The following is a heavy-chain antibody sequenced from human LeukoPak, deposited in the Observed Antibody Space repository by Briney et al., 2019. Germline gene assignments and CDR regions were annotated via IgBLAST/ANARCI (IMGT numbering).Heavy chain of an antibody. J-gene: IGHJ4*02. CDR1: GGTFSSYA. CDR3: ARDWYYYDSSGYYPRYYFDY. V-gene: IGHV1-46*01. D-gene: IGHD3-22*01. CDR2: INPSGGST. Sequence: ASVKVSCKASGGTFSSYAISWVRQAPGQGLEWMGIINPSGGSTSYAQKFQGRVTMTRDMSTSTVYMELSSLRSEDTAVYYCARDWYYYDSSGYYPRYYFDYWGQGTLVTVSS.